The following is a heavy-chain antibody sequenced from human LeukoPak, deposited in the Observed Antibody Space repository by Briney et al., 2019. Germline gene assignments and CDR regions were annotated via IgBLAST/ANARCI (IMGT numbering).Heavy chain of an antibody. D-gene: IGHD1-26*01. CDR1: GGPISSYY. CDR3: ARDGIVGASRDYYYGMDV. J-gene: IGHJ6*02. Sequence: SETLSLTCTVSGGPISSYYWSWIRQPAWKGPEWIRSIYTSGSTNYNPSLKSRVTMSVDTSKNQFSLKLSSVTAADTAVYYCARDGIVGASRDYYYGMDVWGQGTTVTVSS. V-gene: IGHV4-4*07. CDR2: IYTSGST.